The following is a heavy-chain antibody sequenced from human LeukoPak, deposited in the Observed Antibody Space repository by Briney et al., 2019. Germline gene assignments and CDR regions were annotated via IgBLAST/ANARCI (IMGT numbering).Heavy chain of an antibody. V-gene: IGHV3-66*01. CDR1: GFTVSSNY. D-gene: IGHD3-22*01. CDR2: IYSGGST. CDR3: ARDAPSSVIRGYYYMDV. Sequence: GSLRLSCAASGFTVSSNYMSWVRQAPGKGLEWVSVIYSGGSTYYADSVKGRFTISRDNSKNTLYLQMNSLRAEDTAVYYCARDAPSSVIRGYYYMDVWGKGTTVTISS. J-gene: IGHJ6*03.